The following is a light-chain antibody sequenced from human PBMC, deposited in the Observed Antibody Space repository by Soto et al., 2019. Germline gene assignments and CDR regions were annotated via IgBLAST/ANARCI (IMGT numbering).Light chain of an antibody. CDR1: SSDVGRYSY. J-gene: IGLJ1*01. V-gene: IGLV2-14*03. Sequence: QSVLTQPASVSGSPGQSITISCAGTSSDVGRYSYVSWYQQRPGTAPKLIIYDVYNRPSGVSYRFSGSKSGNTASLTISGLQAEDEADYYCTSYTDTSTPYVFGGGTKVTVL. CDR3: TSYTDTSTPYV. CDR2: DVY.